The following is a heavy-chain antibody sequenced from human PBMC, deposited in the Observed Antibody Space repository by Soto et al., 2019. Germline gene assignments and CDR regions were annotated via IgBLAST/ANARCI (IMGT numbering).Heavy chain of an antibody. CDR2: VKNNGGAT. V-gene: IGHV3-15*07. CDR1: GFIFSHAW. CDR3: AADLGPAYDSNNWFDP. Sequence: EVQLVESGGDLVKPGGSLRLSCAASGFIFSHAWFHWVRQPPGKGLELVARVKNNGGATDYAPSVQGRFTISRDDSKDAVYQQMSSLTSEYTAIYYCAADLGPAYDSNNWFDPWGQGTLVTVSS. D-gene: IGHD2-21*01. J-gene: IGHJ5*02.